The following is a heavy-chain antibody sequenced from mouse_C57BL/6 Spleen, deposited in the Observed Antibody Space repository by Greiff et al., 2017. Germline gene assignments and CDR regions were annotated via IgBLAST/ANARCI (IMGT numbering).Heavy chain of an antibody. CDR2: IYPGSGST. V-gene: IGHV1-55*01. D-gene: IGHD2-4*01. CDR3: AREGAYDYESAMDY. Sequence: QVQLQQPGAELVKPGASVKMSCKASGYTFTSYWITWVKQRPGQGLEWIGDIYPGSGSTNYNEKFKSNATLPVDTSSSTAYMQLSNLTSEDSAVDYCAREGAYDYESAMDYWGQGTSVTVSS. J-gene: IGHJ4*01. CDR1: GYTFTSYW.